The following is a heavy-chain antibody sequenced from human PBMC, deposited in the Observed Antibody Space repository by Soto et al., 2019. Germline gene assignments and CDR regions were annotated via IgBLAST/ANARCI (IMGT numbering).Heavy chain of an antibody. CDR3: ARRKLKVGFDY. CDR2: IYYSGST. Sequence: ASETLSRTCTVSGGSISSSSYYWGWIRQPPGKGLEWIGSIYYSGSTYYNPSLKSRVTISVDTSKNQFSLKLSSVTAADTAVYYCARRKLKVGFDYWGQGTLVTVSS. J-gene: IGHJ4*02. V-gene: IGHV4-39*01. D-gene: IGHD3-16*01. CDR1: GGSISSSSYY.